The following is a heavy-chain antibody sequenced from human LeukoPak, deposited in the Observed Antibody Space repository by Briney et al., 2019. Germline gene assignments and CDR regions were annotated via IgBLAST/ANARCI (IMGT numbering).Heavy chain of an antibody. CDR3: ARDSRYYDSSGYLNY. V-gene: IGHV1-2*02. CDR2: TNPNSGGT. CDR1: GYTFTGYY. J-gene: IGHJ4*02. D-gene: IGHD3-22*01. Sequence: ASVKVSCKASGYTFTGYYMHWVRQAPGQGLEWMGWTNPNSGGTNYAQKFQGRVTMTRDTSISTAYMELSRLRSDDTAVYYCARDSRYYDSSGYLNYWGQGTLVTVSS.